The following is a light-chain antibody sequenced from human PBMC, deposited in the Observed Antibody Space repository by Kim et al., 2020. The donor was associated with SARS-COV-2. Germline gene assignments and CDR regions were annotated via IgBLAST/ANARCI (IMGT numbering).Light chain of an antibody. CDR1: SGSIASNY. Sequence: KTVTISCTGSSGSIASNYVQWYQQRPVSAPTTVIYEDNQRPSGVPDRFSGSIDSSSNSASLTISGLKTEDEADYYCQSSDSSNWMFGGGTQLTVL. J-gene: IGLJ3*02. V-gene: IGLV6-57*02. CDR2: EDN. CDR3: QSSDSSNWM.